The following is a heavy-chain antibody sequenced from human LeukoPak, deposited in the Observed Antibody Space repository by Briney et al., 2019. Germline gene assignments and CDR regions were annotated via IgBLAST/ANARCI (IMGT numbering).Heavy chain of an antibody. CDR3: ARTIVGATTDDY. J-gene: IGHJ4*02. CDR1: GGSISSSNW. Sequence: SETLSLTCAVSGGSISSSNWWSWVRQPPGKGLEWIGEIYHSGSTNYNPSLKSRVTISVDKSKNQFSLKLSSVTAEDTAVYYCARTIVGATTDDYWGQGTLVTVSS. CDR2: IYHSGST. D-gene: IGHD1-26*01. V-gene: IGHV4-4*02.